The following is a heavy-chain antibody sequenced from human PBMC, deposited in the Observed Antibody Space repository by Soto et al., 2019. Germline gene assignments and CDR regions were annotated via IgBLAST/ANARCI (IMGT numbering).Heavy chain of an antibody. V-gene: IGHV3-48*01. D-gene: IGHD6-19*01. J-gene: IGHJ4*02. CDR1: GFTFSSYS. CDR3: ARVGYSSGWYSYQY. CDR2: ISSSSSTI. Sequence: PGGSLRLSCAASGFTFSSYSMNWVRQAPGKGLEWVSYISSSSSTIYYADSVKGRFTISRDNAKNSLYLQMNSLRAEDTAVYYCARVGYSSGWYSYQYWGQGTLVTVSS.